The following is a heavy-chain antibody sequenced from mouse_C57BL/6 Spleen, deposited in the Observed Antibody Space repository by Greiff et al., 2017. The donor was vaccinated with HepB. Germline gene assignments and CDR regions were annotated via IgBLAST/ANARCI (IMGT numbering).Heavy chain of an antibody. CDR3: ARHGGYYPYAMDY. Sequence: VMLVESGPGLVAPSQSLSITCTVSGFSLTSYGVHWVRQPPGKGLEWLVVIWSDGSTTYNSALKSRLSISKDNSKSQVFLKMNSLQTDDTAMYYCARHGGYYPYAMDYWGQGTSVTVSS. CDR2: IWSDGST. V-gene: IGHV2-6-1*01. J-gene: IGHJ4*01. CDR1: GFSLTSYG. D-gene: IGHD2-3*01.